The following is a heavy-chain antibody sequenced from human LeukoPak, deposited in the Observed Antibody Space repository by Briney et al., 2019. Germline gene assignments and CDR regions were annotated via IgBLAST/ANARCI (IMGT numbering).Heavy chain of an antibody. Sequence: GESLKISCTGSGYIFASYWIGWVRQMPGKGLEWMGTIYPGDSDTRYSPSFQGQVTISADKSISTAYLQWSSLKASDTAMYYCARFDYYDSSGYVSDYWGQGTLVTVSS. CDR3: ARFDYYDSSGYVSDY. D-gene: IGHD3-22*01. CDR2: IYPGDSDT. J-gene: IGHJ4*02. V-gene: IGHV5-51*01. CDR1: GYIFASYW.